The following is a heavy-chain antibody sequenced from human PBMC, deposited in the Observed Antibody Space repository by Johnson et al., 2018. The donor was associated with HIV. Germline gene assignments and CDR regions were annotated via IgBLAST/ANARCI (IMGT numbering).Heavy chain of an antibody. Sequence: MQLVESGGGLVQPGGSLRLSCAASGFTVGSNYMNWVRQAPGKGLEWVSVIHSGGTTHYADSVKGRFIISRDSSKNTRYLQMDRLRAEDTSQYYCARDRSLADAFTSWGQGAMVTVSS. J-gene: IGHJ3*02. CDR2: IHSGGTT. CDR3: ARDRSLADAFTS. V-gene: IGHV3-66*01. D-gene: IGHD5/OR15-5a*01. CDR1: GFTVGSNY.